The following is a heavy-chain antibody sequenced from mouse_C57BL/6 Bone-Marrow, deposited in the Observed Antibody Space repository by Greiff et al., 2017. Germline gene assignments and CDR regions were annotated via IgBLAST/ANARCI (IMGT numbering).Heavy chain of an antibody. CDR1: GYAFSSSW. Sequence: LEESGPELVKPGASVKISCKASGYAFSSSWMNWVKQRPGKGLEWIGRIYPGDGDTNYNGKFKGKATLTADKSSSTAYMQLSSLTSEDSAVYFCARGGFYYVSSYDYWGQGTTLTVSS. V-gene: IGHV1-82*01. CDR2: IYPGDGDT. D-gene: IGHD1-1*01. J-gene: IGHJ2*01. CDR3: ARGGFYYVSSYDY.